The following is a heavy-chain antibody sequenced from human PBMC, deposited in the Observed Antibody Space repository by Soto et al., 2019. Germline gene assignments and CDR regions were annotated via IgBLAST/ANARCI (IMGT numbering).Heavy chain of an antibody. J-gene: IGHJ5*02. CDR2: IYYSGST. D-gene: IGHD1-1*01. Sequence: SETLSLTCTVSGGSISSSSYYWGWIRQPPGKGLEWIGSIYYSGSTYYNPSLKSRVTISVDTSKNQFSLKLSSVTAADTAVYYCARLGSPYSWMDHNWFDPWGQGTLVTVSS. CDR1: GGSISSSSYY. CDR3: ARLGSPYSWMDHNWFDP. V-gene: IGHV4-39*01.